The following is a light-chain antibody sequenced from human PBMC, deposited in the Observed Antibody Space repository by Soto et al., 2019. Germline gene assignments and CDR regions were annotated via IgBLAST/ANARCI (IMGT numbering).Light chain of an antibody. Sequence: IVLTQSPATLSLSPGERATLSCRASQSVSSYLAWYQQKPGQAPRLLIYDASNRATGIPARFSGSGSGTDFTLTISSLEPEDFALYHCQQYGSSPITFGQGTRLEIK. V-gene: IGKV3-11*01. CDR2: DAS. J-gene: IGKJ5*01. CDR3: QQYGSSPIT. CDR1: QSVSSY.